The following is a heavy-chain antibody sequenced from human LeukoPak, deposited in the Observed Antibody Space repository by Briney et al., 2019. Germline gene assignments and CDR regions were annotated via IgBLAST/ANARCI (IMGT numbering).Heavy chain of an antibody. CDR2: INPNSGGT. D-gene: IGHD3-3*01. Sequence: GASVKVSCKASGYTFTGYYMHWVRQAPGQGLEWMGWINPNSGGTNYAQKFQGRVTMTRDTSISTAYMELSRLRSDDTAVYYCARDYYDFWSGSPWDRAFDIWGQGTMVTVSS. J-gene: IGHJ3*02. V-gene: IGHV1-2*02. CDR1: GYTFTGYY. CDR3: ARDYYDFWSGSPWDRAFDI.